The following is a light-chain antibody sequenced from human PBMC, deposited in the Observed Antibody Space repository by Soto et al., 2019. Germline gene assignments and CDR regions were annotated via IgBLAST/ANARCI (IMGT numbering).Light chain of an antibody. CDR3: QQYYSYPYT. V-gene: IGKV1-5*01. Sequence: DIQMTQSPSTLSASVGDRVTITCRASQIIGSSLAWYQQKPGKAPKLLIYDASTLLSGVPSRFSGSESGTEFTLTISSLQPDDSATYYCQQYYSYPYTFGQGTKLEIK. CDR1: QIIGSS. CDR2: DAS. J-gene: IGKJ2*01.